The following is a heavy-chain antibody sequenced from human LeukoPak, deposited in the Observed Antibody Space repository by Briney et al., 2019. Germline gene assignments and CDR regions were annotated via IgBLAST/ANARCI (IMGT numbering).Heavy chain of an antibody. CDR3: ARDLQGSLRGIDY. CDR1: GFTFSDHY. V-gene: IGHV3-11*04. D-gene: IGHD3-10*01. Sequence: PGGSLRLSCAVSGFTFSDHYMNWVRQAPGRGLEWVSYISSRGSTIYYADSVRGRFTISRDSAKNSLYLQMNSLRAEDTAVYYCARDLQGSLRGIDYWGQGTLVTVSS. J-gene: IGHJ4*02. CDR2: ISSRGSTI.